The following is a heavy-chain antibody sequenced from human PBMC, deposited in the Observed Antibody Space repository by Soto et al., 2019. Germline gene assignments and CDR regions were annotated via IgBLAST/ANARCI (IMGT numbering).Heavy chain of an antibody. J-gene: IGHJ4*02. V-gene: IGHV3-23*01. CDR3: AKSRSGSCYAGIDY. Sequence: GGSLRLSCAASGFPFSSLAMRCVRQAPWRGLEWVSAICGNSGSTYFADSVKGRFTISRDNSENTLYLQMSSLRAEDTAEYYCAKSRSGSCYAGIDYWGQGTVVTVSS. CDR1: GFPFSSLA. D-gene: IGHD2-2*01. CDR2: ICGNSGST.